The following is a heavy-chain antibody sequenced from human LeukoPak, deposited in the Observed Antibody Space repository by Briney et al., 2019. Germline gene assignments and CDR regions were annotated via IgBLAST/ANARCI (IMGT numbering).Heavy chain of an antibody. CDR1: GFTFSSYA. Sequence: GGSLRLSCAASGFTFSSYAMSWVRQAPGKGPEWVSAISGSGGSTYYADSVKGRFTISRDNSKNTLYLQMNSLRAEDTAVYYCAKDPYSSSPNNWFDPWGQGTLVTVSS. V-gene: IGHV3-23*01. J-gene: IGHJ5*02. CDR2: ISGSGGST. D-gene: IGHD6-6*01. CDR3: AKDPYSSSPNNWFDP.